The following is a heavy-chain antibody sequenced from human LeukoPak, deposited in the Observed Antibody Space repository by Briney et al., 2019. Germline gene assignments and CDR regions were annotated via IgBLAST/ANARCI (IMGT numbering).Heavy chain of an antibody. CDR1: GGSISSSSHY. CDR3: ARQKVAARRDAFDI. Sequence: SETLSLTCSVSGGSISSSSHYWDWIRQPPGEGLEWIGSIYYSGSTYYNPSLKSRVTISVDTSKNQFSLKLSSVTAADTAVYYCARQKVAARRDAFDIWGQGTMVTVSS. D-gene: IGHD6-6*01. V-gene: IGHV4-39*07. J-gene: IGHJ3*02. CDR2: IYYSGST.